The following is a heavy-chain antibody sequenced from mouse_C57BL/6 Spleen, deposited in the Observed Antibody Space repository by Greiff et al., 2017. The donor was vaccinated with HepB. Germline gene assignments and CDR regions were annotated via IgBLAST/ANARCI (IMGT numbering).Heavy chain of an antibody. CDR3: ARDLPYYYGPLFDY. Sequence: DVKLQESGPGLVKPSQSLSLTCSVTGYSITSGYYWNWIRQFPGNKLEWMGYISYDGSNNYNPSLKNRISITRDTSKNQFFLKLNSVTTEDTATYYCARDLPYYYGPLFDYWGQGTTLTVSS. CDR2: ISYDGSN. D-gene: IGHD1-1*01. V-gene: IGHV3-6*01. J-gene: IGHJ2*01. CDR1: GYSITSGYY.